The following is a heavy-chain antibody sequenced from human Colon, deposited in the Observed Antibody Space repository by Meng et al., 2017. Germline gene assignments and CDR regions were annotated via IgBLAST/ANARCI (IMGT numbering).Heavy chain of an antibody. J-gene: IGHJ4*02. V-gene: IGHV1-8*01. CDR1: GYTLTTYD. CDR3: ARGGYYYDSSGFRAALDY. Sequence: QVQLVQSGAGMKKPGASVKVSGTASGYTLTTYDINWVRQAPGQGLEWMGWMNPDSGDTGYAQKFQGRLTMTRDTSISAAYMELTSLRSEDTAVYYCARGGYYYDSSGFRAALDYWGQGALVTVSS. D-gene: IGHD3-22*01. CDR2: MNPDSGDT.